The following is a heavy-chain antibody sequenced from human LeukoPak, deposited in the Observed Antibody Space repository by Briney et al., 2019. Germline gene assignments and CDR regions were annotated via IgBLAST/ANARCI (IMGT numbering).Heavy chain of an antibody. CDR2: IIPIFGTA. Sequence: SVTVSCTASGGTFSSYAISWVRQAPGQGLEWMGGIIPIFGTANYAQKFQGRVTITADESTSTAYMELSSLRSEDTAVYYCARDLSIGPTSGAFDIWGQGTMVTVSS. D-gene: IGHD3-22*01. CDR3: ARDLSIGPTSGAFDI. V-gene: IGHV1-69*01. J-gene: IGHJ3*02. CDR1: GGTFSSYA.